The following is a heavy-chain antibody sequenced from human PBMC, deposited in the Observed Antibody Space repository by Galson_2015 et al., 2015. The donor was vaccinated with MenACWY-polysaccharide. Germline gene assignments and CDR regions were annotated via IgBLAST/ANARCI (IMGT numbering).Heavy chain of an antibody. J-gene: IGHJ4*02. CDR3: AKVGPRSSWTMGIDY. Sequence: SLRLSCAASGFSFSANGMRWVRQAPGRGLEWVSGSGSGGGLYYADSVKGRFTVSRDNSKNTLYLQMNNLRAEDTAVYYCAKVGPRSSWTMGIDYWGQGTLVTVSS. CDR2: SGSGGGL. V-gene: IGHV3-23*01. CDR1: GFSFSANG. D-gene: IGHD6-13*01.